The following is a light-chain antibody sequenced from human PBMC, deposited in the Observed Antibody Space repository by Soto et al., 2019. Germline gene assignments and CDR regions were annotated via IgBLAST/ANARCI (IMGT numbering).Light chain of an antibody. J-gene: IGLJ1*01. CDR3: SSYISTSTYV. V-gene: IGLV2-14*01. Sequence: QSVLAQPASVSGSPGQSTTISCTGTSSDVGGYNYVSWYQQYPGKAPKLMIYHVSNRPSGVSNRFSGSKSGNSASLTISGLQAEDEADYYCSSYISTSTYVFGTGTKVTVL. CDR2: HVS. CDR1: SSDVGGYNY.